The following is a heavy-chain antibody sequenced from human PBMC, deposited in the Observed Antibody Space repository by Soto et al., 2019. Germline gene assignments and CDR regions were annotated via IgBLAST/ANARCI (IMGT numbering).Heavy chain of an antibody. CDR3: ARGWGYSYGFPYYYYGMDV. Sequence: SETLSLTCTVSGGSISSSSYYWSWIRQPPGKGLEWIGEINHSGSTNYNPSLKSRVTISVDTSKNQFSLKLSSVTAADTAVYYCARGWGYSYGFPYYYYGMDVWGQGTTVTVSS. V-gene: IGHV4-39*07. D-gene: IGHD5-18*01. CDR2: INHSGST. J-gene: IGHJ6*02. CDR1: GGSISSSSYY.